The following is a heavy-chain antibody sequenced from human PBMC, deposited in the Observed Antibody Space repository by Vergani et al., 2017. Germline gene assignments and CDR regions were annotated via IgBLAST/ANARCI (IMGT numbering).Heavy chain of an antibody. V-gene: IGHV3-23*01. CDR1: GFTFTNFA. J-gene: IGHJ4*02. D-gene: IGHD3-22*01. CDR2: ISGSGGFT. CDR3: AKDNVPGYYDSSGYCDY. Sequence: EVQLLESGGNLVQPGGSLRLSCAASGFTFTNFAMTWVRPAPGEGLEWVSGISGSGGFTYYADSVKGRFTISRDNSKNTIFLQMNNLRAEDTAVYYCAKDNVPGYYDSSGYCDYWGQGTLVTVSS.